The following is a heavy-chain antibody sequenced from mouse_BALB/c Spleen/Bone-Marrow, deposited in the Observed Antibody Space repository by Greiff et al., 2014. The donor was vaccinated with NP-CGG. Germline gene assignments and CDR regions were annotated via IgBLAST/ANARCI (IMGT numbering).Heavy chain of an antibody. Sequence: EVKLQESGGGLVKPGGSLKLSCAASGFTFSSYAMSWVRQTPEKRLEWVATISSGGTYTYFPDSVKGRFTISRDNAKNTLYLQMSSLTSEDTAMFYCARSGGKYALDYWGQGTSVTVSS. CDR3: ARSGGKYALDY. J-gene: IGHJ4*01. CDR2: ISSGGTYT. CDR1: GFTFSSYA. V-gene: IGHV5-9-1*01.